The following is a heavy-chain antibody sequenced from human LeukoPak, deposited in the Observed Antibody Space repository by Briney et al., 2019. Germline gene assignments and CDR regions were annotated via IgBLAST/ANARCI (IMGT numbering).Heavy chain of an antibody. CDR1: GFTFSSYE. D-gene: IGHD1-26*01. CDR2: ISSSGSTI. J-gene: IGHJ4*02. CDR3: ARDLFRELRPFDY. Sequence: GGSLRLSCAASGFTFSSYEMTWVRQAPGKGLEWVSYISSSGSTIYYADSVKGRFTISRDNAKNSLYLQMNSLRAEDTAVYYCARDLFRELRPFDYWGQGTLVTVSS. V-gene: IGHV3-48*03.